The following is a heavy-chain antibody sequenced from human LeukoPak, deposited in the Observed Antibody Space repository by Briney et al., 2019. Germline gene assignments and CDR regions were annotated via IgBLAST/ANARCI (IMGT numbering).Heavy chain of an antibody. Sequence: NTSETLSLTCAVYGGSFSGYYWSWIRQPPEKGLEWIGEINHSGSTNYNPSLKSRVTISVDTSKNQFSLKLSSVTAADTAVYYCARDGANGSGTKGNDYWGQGTLVTVSS. CDR1: GGSFSGYY. D-gene: IGHD3-10*01. CDR3: ARDGANGSGTKGNDY. CDR2: INHSGST. V-gene: IGHV4-34*01. J-gene: IGHJ4*02.